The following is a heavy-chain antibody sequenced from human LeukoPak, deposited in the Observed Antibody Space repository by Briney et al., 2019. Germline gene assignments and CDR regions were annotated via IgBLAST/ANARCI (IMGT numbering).Heavy chain of an antibody. D-gene: IGHD3/OR15-3a*01. Sequence: ASVKVSCKVSGYTLSELSLHWVRQSPGKSLEWMGGSGPEDGEIIYAQKFQGRVTMTEDTSTDTAYMELSSLRSEDTAVYYCATVQGLVIASLYAFDIWGQGTMVTVSS. CDR3: ATVQGLVIASLYAFDI. V-gene: IGHV1-24*01. CDR1: GYTLSELS. CDR2: SGPEDGEI. J-gene: IGHJ3*02.